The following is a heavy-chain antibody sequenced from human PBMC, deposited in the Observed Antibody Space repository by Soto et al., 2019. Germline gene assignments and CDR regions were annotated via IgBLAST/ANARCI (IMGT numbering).Heavy chain of an antibody. Sequence: QVQLQESGPGLVKPSGTLSLTCAVSGGSISSRYWWSWVRQPPGKALEWIGEIYHRGSTNNNPSLKSRVTISLDKSKNQFSLKLSSVTAADTAVYYCATKFGELLADAFDIWGQGTMVTVSS. J-gene: IGHJ3*02. V-gene: IGHV4-4*02. CDR2: IYHRGST. CDR1: GGSISSRYW. CDR3: ATKFGELLADAFDI. D-gene: IGHD3-10*01.